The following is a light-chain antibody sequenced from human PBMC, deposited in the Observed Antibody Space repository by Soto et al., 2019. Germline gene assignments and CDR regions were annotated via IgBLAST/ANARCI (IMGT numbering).Light chain of an antibody. V-gene: IGKV3-20*01. CDR2: RAS. CDR1: QSVSSSF. J-gene: IGKJ1*01. CDR3: QQYGSSPQWT. Sequence: EIVLTQSPGTLSLSPGERDTLSCRASQSVSSSFLAWYQQKPGQAPRLLIYRASSRATGIPDRFSGSGSGTDFTLTISRLEPEDFAVYYCQQYGSSPQWTFGQGTKVDIK.